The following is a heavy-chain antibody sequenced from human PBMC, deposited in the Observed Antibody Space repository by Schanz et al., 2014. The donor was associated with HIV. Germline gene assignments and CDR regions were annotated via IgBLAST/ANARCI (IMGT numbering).Heavy chain of an antibody. CDR1: GYTFVDSY. CDR2: INPGSGET. Sequence: QVHLVQSGAEVKKPGASVRVSCTASGYTFVDSYIHWIRQAPGQGLEWLGIINPGSGETTFAQNFQGRVRLTRDTFANIVYMEVSSLRFEDTAVYFCARDRTYDFWSGYLDTWGQGTQVIVSS. CDR3: ARDRTYDFWSGYLDT. D-gene: IGHD3-3*01. V-gene: IGHV1-46*01. J-gene: IGHJ5*01.